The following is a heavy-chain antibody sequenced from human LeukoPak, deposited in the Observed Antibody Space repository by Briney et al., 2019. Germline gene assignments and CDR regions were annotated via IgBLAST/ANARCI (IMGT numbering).Heavy chain of an antibody. Sequence: PSGTLSLTCAVSGGSISSSNWWSWVRQPPGRGLEWIGEIYHSGSTNYNPSLKSRVTISVDKSKDQFSLKLSSVTAADTAVYYCARVVHDSSGYYPDAFDIWGQGTMVTVSS. V-gene: IGHV4-4*02. CDR3: ARVVHDSSGYYPDAFDI. D-gene: IGHD3-22*01. CDR1: GGSISSSNW. J-gene: IGHJ3*02. CDR2: IYHSGST.